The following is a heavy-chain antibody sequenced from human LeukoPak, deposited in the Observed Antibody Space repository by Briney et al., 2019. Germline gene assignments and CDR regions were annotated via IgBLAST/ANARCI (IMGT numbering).Heavy chain of an antibody. CDR3: ARSEVDYYDSSGLSYYYYYMDV. J-gene: IGHJ6*03. Sequence: SETLSLTCAVYGGSFSGYYWSWIRQPPGKGLEWIGEINLSGSTNYNPSLKSRVTISVDTSKNQFSLKLSSVTAADTAVYYCARSEVDYYDSSGLSYYYYYMDVWGKGTTVTVSS. V-gene: IGHV4-34*01. CDR2: INLSGST. D-gene: IGHD3-22*01. CDR1: GGSFSGYY.